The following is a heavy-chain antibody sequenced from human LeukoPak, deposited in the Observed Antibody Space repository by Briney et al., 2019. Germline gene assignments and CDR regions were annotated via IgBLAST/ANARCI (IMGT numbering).Heavy chain of an antibody. V-gene: IGHV4-34*01. CDR3: EGLYGSGSYYDDY. Sequence: PSETLSLTCAVYGGSFSGYYWSWLRQPPGKGLEWIGEINHSGSTNYNPSLKSRVTISVDTSKNQFSLKLSSVTAADTAVYYCEGLYGSGSYYDDYWGQGTLVTVSS. J-gene: IGHJ4*02. CDR1: GGSFSGYY. CDR2: INHSGST. D-gene: IGHD3-10*01.